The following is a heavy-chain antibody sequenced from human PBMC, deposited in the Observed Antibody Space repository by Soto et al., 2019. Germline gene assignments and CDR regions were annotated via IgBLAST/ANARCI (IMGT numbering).Heavy chain of an antibody. CDR2: ISWNSGSI. CDR1: GFTFDDYA. J-gene: IGHJ4*02. CDR3: EKYSATPPGAVRASFDY. Sequence: SLRLSCAASGFTFDDYAMHWVRQAPGKGLEWVSGISWNSGSIGYADSVKGRFTISRDNAKNSLYLQTNSLRAEDTALYYCEKYSATPPGAVRASFDYWGQGTLVTFSS. D-gene: IGHD4-17*01. V-gene: IGHV3-9*01.